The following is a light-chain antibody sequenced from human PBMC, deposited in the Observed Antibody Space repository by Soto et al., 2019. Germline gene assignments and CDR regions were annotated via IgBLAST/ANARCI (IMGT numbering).Light chain of an antibody. CDR1: QSVSSY. V-gene: IGKV3-11*01. CDR3: QHRSNWPLT. Sequence: EIVLTQSPATLSLSPGERATLSCRASQSVSSYLAWYQQKPGQAPRLLIYDASNRATGIPARFSGSGSGTDFTLTISSLEPEDLACYYCQHRSNWPLTFGGGTKVEIK. J-gene: IGKJ4*01. CDR2: DAS.